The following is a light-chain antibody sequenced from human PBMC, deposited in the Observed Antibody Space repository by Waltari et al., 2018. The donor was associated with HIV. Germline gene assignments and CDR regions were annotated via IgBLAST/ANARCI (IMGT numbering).Light chain of an antibody. J-gene: IGKJ5*01. CDR2: LGS. V-gene: IGKV2-28*01. CDR3: MQALQTPSIT. Sequence: DIVMTQSPLSLSVTPGEPASISCRSSQSLLHSNGYNYWDWYLQKPGQSPQVLIYLGSNRASGVPDRFSGSGSGTDFILKISRVEAEDVGVYYCMQALQTPSITFGQGTRLEIK. CDR1: QSLLHSNGYNY.